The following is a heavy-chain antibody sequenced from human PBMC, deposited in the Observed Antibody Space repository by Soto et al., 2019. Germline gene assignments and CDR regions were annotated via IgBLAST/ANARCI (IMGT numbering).Heavy chain of an antibody. CDR3: ATGGGRGNWAPLGY. V-gene: IGHV3-30*09. CDR1: GFTFSSYA. Sequence: QVQLVESGGGVVQPGRSLRLSCAASGFTFSSYAMHWVRQAPGKGLEWVAVISYDGSNKYYADSVKGRFAISRDNSKNPLYLQMNSLRAEDTAVYYCATGGGRGNWAPLGYWGQGTLVTVSS. D-gene: IGHD7-27*01. CDR2: ISYDGSNK. J-gene: IGHJ4*02.